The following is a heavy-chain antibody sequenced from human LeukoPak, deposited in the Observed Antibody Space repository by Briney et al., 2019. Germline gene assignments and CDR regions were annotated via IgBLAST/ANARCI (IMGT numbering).Heavy chain of an antibody. CDR3: ARGQRGLVRGVGPLFDY. CDR2: ISSYSTYI. V-gene: IGHV3-21*01. J-gene: IGHJ4*02. D-gene: IGHD3-10*01. CDR1: GFSFSDYS. Sequence: GGSLRLSCAASGFSFSDYSMNWVRQAPGKGLEWVSFISSYSTYIYYEDSLKGRFTISRDNAKNSLYLQMNSLRAADTAVYYCARGQRGLVRGVGPLFDYWGQGTLVTVS.